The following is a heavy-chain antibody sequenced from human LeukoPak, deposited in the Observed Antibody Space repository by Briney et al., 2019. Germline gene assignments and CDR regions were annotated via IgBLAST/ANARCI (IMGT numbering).Heavy chain of an antibody. V-gene: IGHV3-48*04. J-gene: IGHJ3*02. CDR3: AKDRYDTSGYYFFDAFDI. D-gene: IGHD3-22*01. CDR1: GFPFSSYS. CDR2: ISSGSSTK. Sequence: GGSLRLSCAASGFPFSSYSMNWVRKAPGKGLEWVSYISSGSSTKYYTDSVKGRFTISRDNGKNSLYLQMNSLRAEDTAVYYCAKDRYDTSGYYFFDAFDIWGQGTMVTVSS.